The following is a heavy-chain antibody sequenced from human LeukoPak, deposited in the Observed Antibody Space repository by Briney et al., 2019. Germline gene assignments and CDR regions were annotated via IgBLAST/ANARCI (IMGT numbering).Heavy chain of an antibody. D-gene: IGHD3-10*01. CDR3: ARSYGSGSYPPGGY. V-gene: IGHV1-2*02. J-gene: IGHJ4*02. CDR1: GYTFSDFY. CDR2: INPNSGGT. Sequence: ASVKVSCKASGYTFSDFYNHWVRQPPPQGLEPMGWINPNSGGTTYAQKFQGRVTMTRDTSVRTVYMDLNSLTSDDTAMYYCARSYGSGSYPPGGYWGQGTLVTVSS.